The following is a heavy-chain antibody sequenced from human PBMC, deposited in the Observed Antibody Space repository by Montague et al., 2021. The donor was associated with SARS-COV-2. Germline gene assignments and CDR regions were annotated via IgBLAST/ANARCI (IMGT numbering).Heavy chain of an antibody. Sequence: SETLSLTCTVSGGSVSSSSYYWGWIRQPPGKGLEWIGSIYYTGSTYYNPPLKSRVTISVDTSKNQFSLKLSSVTAADTAVYYCARHTTGSGNAFDIWGQGTMVTVSS. J-gene: IGHJ3*02. D-gene: IGHD3-10*01. CDR2: IYYTGST. CDR3: ARHTTGSGNAFDI. V-gene: IGHV4-39*01. CDR1: GGSVSSSSYY.